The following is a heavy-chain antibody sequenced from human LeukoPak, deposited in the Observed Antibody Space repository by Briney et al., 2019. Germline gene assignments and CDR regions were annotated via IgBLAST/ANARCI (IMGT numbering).Heavy chain of an antibody. CDR3: ASPGIAAAGNYFDY. Sequence: GASVTVSCKASGGTFSSYAISWVRQAPGQGLEWMGRIIPIFGIANYAQKFQGRVTITADKSTSTAYMELSSLRSEDTAVYYCASPGIAAAGNYFDYWGQGTLVTVSS. V-gene: IGHV1-69*04. CDR1: GGTFSSYA. J-gene: IGHJ4*02. D-gene: IGHD6-13*01. CDR2: IIPIFGIA.